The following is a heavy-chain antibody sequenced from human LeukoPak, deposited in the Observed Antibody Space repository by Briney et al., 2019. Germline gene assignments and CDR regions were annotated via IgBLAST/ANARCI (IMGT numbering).Heavy chain of an antibody. CDR3: ARALRSGLMVYAIDYYFDY. V-gene: IGHV1-69*13. D-gene: IGHD2-8*01. CDR1: GGTFSSYA. CDR2: IIPIFGTA. Sequence: ASVKVSCKASGGTFSSYAISWVRQAPGQGLERMGGIIPIFGTANYAQKFQGRVTITADESTSTAYMELSSLRSEDTAVYYCARALRSGLMVYAIDYYFDYWGQGTLVTVSS. J-gene: IGHJ4*02.